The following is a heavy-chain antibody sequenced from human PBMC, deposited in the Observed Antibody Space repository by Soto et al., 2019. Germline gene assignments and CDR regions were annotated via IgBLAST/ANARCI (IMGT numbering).Heavy chain of an antibody. J-gene: IGHJ4*02. Sequence: QVQLQESGPGLVKPSQTLSLTCTVSGGSISSGGYYWSWIRQHPGKGLEWIGYIYYSGSTYYNPSLKSRVTISVDPSRNQFPGKLGSVTAGDTAVYSGARIPFLSRGGTIDGGQGPLVPVSS. CDR2: IYYSGST. CDR3: ARIPFLSRGGTID. V-gene: IGHV4-31*03. CDR1: GGSISSGGYY. D-gene: IGHD2-15*01.